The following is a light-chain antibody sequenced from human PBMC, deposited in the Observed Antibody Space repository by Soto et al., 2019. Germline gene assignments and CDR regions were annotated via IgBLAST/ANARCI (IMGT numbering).Light chain of an antibody. J-gene: IGKJ1*01. CDR2: GAS. Sequence: EIVLTQYPGTLSLSPGERATLSCRASQSVSSNLAWYRQTPGQAPRLLIYGASTRATDTPARFSGSGSGTDFTLTISRVEAAVFAVYYCQQYGSSFATVGQGTQVE. CDR3: QQYGSSFAT. V-gene: IGKV3-20*01. CDR1: QSVSSN.